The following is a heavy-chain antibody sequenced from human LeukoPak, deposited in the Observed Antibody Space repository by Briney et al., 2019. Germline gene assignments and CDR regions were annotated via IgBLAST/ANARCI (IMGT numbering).Heavy chain of an antibody. J-gene: IGHJ6*03. CDR2: IIPIFGTA. D-gene: IGHD5-12*01. CDR1: GGTFSSYA. Sequence: ASVKVSRKASGGTFSSYAISWVRQAPGQGLEWMGGIIPIFGTANYAQKFQGRVTITADESTSTAYMELSSLRSEDTAVYYCATRKPEVSGYDWRGYLDYYYYYMDVWGKGTTVTVSS. CDR3: ATRKPEVSGYDWRGYLDYYYYYMDV. V-gene: IGHV1-69*13.